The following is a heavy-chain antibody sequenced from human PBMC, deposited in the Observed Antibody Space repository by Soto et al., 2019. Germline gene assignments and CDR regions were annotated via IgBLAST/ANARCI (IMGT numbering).Heavy chain of an antibody. CDR2: IERDDDDK. D-gene: IGHD1-20*01. V-gene: IGHV2-70*13. J-gene: IGHJ6*02. CDR1: GFSLTSPGMC. CDR3: ARSIRGPRRFNGMDV. Sequence: SGPTLVNPTATLTLTCTFSGFSLTSPGMCVSWIRQSPGKALEWLALIERDDDDKYYSTSLKTRLTISKDTRKNQVVLTMANMEPADTATYYCARSIRGPRRFNGMDVWGQGTTVTVSS.